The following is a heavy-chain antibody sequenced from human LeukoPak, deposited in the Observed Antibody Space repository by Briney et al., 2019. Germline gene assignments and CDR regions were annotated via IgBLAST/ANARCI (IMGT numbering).Heavy chain of an antibody. Sequence: SETLSLTCAVYGGSFSGYYWSWIRQPPGKGLEWIGEINHSGSTNYNPSLKSRVTISVDTSKNQFSLKLSSVTAADTAVYYCARGEGAYYDILTGHPNWFDPWGQGTLVTVSS. CDR2: INHSGST. CDR1: GGSFSGYY. J-gene: IGHJ5*02. V-gene: IGHV4-34*01. D-gene: IGHD3-9*01. CDR3: ARGEGAYYDILTGHPNWFDP.